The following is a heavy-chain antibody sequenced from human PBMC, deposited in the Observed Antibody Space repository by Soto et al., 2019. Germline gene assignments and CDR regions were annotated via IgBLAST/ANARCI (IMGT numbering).Heavy chain of an antibody. CDR3: ARAFVDTAMVFDY. Sequence: SETLSLTCTVSGGSIISYYWSWIRQPPGKGLEWIGYIYYSGSTNYNPSLKSRVTISVDTSKNQFSLKLSSVTAADTAVYYCARAFVDTAMVFDYWGQGTLVSVSS. J-gene: IGHJ4*02. D-gene: IGHD5-18*01. V-gene: IGHV4-59*01. CDR2: IYYSGST. CDR1: GGSIISYY.